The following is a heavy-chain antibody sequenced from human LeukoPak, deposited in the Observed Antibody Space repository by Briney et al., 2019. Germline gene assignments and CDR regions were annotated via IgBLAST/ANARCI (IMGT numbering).Heavy chain of an antibody. J-gene: IGHJ3*02. D-gene: IGHD6-19*01. Sequence: PGGSLRLSCAASGFTFSSNYMSWVRQAPGKGLEWVSVIYSGGSTYYADSVKGRFTISRDNSKNTLYLQMNSLGAEDTAVYYCARDPDSGWDAFDIWGQGTMVTVSS. CDR1: GFTFSSNY. CDR2: IYSGGST. CDR3: ARDPDSGWDAFDI. V-gene: IGHV3-66*02.